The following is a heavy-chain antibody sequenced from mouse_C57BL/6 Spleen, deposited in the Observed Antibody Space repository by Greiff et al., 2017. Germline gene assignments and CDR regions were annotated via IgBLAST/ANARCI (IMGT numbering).Heavy chain of an antibody. Sequence: VMLVESGAELVKPGASVKISCKASGYAFSSYWMNWVKQRPGKGLEWIGQIYPGDGDTNYNGKFKGKATLTADKSSSTAYMQLSSLTSEDSAVYYCAAYSRAWFAYWGQGTLVTVSA. J-gene: IGHJ3*01. V-gene: IGHV1-80*01. CDR1: GYAFSSYW. CDR3: AAYSRAWFAY. D-gene: IGHD2-5*01. CDR2: IYPGDGDT.